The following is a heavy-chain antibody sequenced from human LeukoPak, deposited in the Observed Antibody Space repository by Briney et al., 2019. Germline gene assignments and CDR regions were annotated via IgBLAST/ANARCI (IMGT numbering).Heavy chain of an antibody. CDR3: ARDPWAVTSYFDH. Sequence: GGSLRLSCAASGFTFSIYSMNWVRQAPGKGLEWVSSISSSSTCIYYADSVKGRFTISRDNAKNSLYLQMNSLRAEDTAVYYCARDPWAVTSYFDHWGQGSLVTVSS. J-gene: IGHJ4*02. CDR2: ISSSSTCI. CDR1: GFTFSIYS. V-gene: IGHV3-21*01. D-gene: IGHD4-17*01.